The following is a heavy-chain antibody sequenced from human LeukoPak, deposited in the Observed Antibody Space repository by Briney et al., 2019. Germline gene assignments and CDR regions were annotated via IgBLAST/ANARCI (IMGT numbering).Heavy chain of an antibody. J-gene: IGHJ4*02. Sequence: PGGPLRLSCAASRFTFSNYWMTWVRQAPGKGLEWVANIKEDGSKKNYVDSVKGRFTISRDNARNSLYLQMNSLRAEDTAVYYCATPLDYYDSSGYHQGGDWGQGTLVTVSS. D-gene: IGHD3-22*01. V-gene: IGHV3-7*03. CDR2: IKEDGSKK. CDR1: RFTFSNYW. CDR3: ATPLDYYDSSGYHQGGD.